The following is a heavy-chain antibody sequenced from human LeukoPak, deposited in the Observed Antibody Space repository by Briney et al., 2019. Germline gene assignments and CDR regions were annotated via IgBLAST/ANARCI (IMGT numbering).Heavy chain of an antibody. Sequence: PGGSLRLSCAASGFTFSSYWMHWVRQAPGKGLVWVSRINSDGSSTSYADSVRGRFTISRDNAKNTLYLQMNSLGAEDTAVYYCARGGYNHGFDIWGQGTVVTVSS. V-gene: IGHV3-74*01. CDR3: ARGGYNHGFDI. CDR1: GFTFSSYW. J-gene: IGHJ3*02. CDR2: INSDGSST. D-gene: IGHD5-24*01.